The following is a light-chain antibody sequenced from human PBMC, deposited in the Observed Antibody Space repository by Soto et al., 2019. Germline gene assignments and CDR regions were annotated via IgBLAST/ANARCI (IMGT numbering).Light chain of an antibody. CDR3: SSYTSSSTLNVV. CDR1: SSDVGGYNY. V-gene: IGLV2-14*01. CDR2: DVS. Sequence: QSALTQPASVSGSPGQSITISCTGTSSDVGGYNYVSWYQQHPGKAPKLMIYDVSNRPSGDSNRFSGSKSGNTASLTISGLQAEDEADYYCSSYTSSSTLNVVFGGGTKVTVL. J-gene: IGLJ2*01.